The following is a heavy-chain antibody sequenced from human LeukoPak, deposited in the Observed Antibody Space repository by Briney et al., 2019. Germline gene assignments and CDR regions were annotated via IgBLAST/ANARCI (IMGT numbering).Heavy chain of an antibody. CDR3: ARYSLGCFDY. CDR2: IYYSGST. Sequence: SETLSLTCAVPGGSISSGGYYWSWIRQHPGKGLEWIGYIYYSGSTYYNPSLKSRVTISVDTSKNQFSLKLSSVTAAGTAVYYCARYSLGCFDYWGQGTLVTVSS. V-gene: IGHV4-31*11. J-gene: IGHJ4*02. CDR1: GGSISSGGYY. D-gene: IGHD5-18*01.